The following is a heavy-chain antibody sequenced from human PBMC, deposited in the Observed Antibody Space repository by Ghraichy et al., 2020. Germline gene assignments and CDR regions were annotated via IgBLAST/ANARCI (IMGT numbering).Heavy chain of an antibody. CDR2: INHSGST. CDR3: ARLRKTGIITLDWYFDL. Sequence: SQTLSLTCAVYGGSFSGYYWSWIRQPPGKGLEWIGEINHSGSTNYSPSLKSRATISVDTSKNQFSLKLNSVTAADTAVFYCARLRKTGIITLDWYFDLWGRGTLVIVSS. CDR1: GGSFSGYY. D-gene: IGHD7-27*01. V-gene: IGHV4-34*01. J-gene: IGHJ2*01.